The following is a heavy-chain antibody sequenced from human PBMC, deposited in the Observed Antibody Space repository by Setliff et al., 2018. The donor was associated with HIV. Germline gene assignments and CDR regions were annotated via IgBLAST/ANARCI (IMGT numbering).Heavy chain of an antibody. CDR2: VYFLGNR. CDR3: ARRGAYSSGWYQVGFDY. J-gene: IGHJ4*02. V-gene: IGHV4-39*01. D-gene: IGHD6-19*01. Sequence: PSETLSLTCTVSGASILSSGGYFWGWIRQSPGRGLEWLGTVYFLGNRYLNPSLKSRVAVSVDTSKNHFSLRVTSVTTADTAVYYCARRGAYSSGWYQVGFDYWGQGTLVTVSS. CDR1: GASILSSGGYF.